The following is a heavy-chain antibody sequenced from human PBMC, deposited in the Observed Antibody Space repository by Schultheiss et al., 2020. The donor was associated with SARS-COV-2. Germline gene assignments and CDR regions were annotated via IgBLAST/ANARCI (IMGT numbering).Heavy chain of an antibody. CDR3: ARLDTGTLYYYYYGMDV. D-gene: IGHD1-7*01. V-gene: IGHV1-3*01. CDR2: INAGNGNT. J-gene: IGHJ6*02. Sequence: ASVKVSCKASGYTFTSYAMHWVRQAPGQRLEWMGWINAGNGNTKYSQKFQGRVTITRDTSASTAYMELSSLRSEDTAVYYCARLDTGTLYYYYYGMDVWGQGTTVTVSS. CDR1: GYTFTSYA.